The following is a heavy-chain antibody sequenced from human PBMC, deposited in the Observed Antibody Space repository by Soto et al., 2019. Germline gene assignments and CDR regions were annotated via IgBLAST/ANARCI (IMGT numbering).Heavy chain of an antibody. CDR3: ARSSGYRSGWQILDGMDV. Sequence: GGSLRLSCAASGFTFSSYGMYWFRQAPGKGLEWVAVIWYDGSNKYYADSVKGRFTISRDNSKNTLYLQMNILRAEDTAVYYCARSSGYRSGWQILDGMDVWGQGTTVTVAS. D-gene: IGHD6-19*01. J-gene: IGHJ6*02. V-gene: IGHV3-33*01. CDR1: GFTFSSYG. CDR2: IWYDGSNK.